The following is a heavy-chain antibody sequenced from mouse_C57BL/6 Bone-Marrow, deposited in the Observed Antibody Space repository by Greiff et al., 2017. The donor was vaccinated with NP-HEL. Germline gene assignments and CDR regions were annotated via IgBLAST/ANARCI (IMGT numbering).Heavy chain of an antibody. CDR1: GYTFSSSW. J-gene: IGHJ1*03. CDR3: ARSGYFDG. V-gene: IGHV1-82*01. CDR2: IYPADSDT. Sequence: VQLQQSGPELVRPGSSVKLSCKASGYTFSSSWMDWVKQRPGQGLEWIGKIYPADSDTHYNGKFKGKATLTADKSSSTAYMQLSSLTSEDSAVYFCARSGYFDGWGTGTTVTVSS.